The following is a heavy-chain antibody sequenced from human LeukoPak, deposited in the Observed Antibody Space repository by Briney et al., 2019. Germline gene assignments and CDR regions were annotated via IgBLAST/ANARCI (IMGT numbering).Heavy chain of an antibody. CDR3: ARGPSGYHNT. D-gene: IGHD5-12*01. CDR2: IYSGGST. V-gene: IGHV3-66*01. J-gene: IGHJ4*02. Sequence: QPGGSLRLSCAASEFSVGSNYMTWVRQAPGKGLEWVSLIYSGGSTYYADSVKGRFTISRDNSKNTLYLQMNSLRAEDTAVYCCARGPSGYHNTGGQGTLVTVSS. CDR1: EFSVGSNY.